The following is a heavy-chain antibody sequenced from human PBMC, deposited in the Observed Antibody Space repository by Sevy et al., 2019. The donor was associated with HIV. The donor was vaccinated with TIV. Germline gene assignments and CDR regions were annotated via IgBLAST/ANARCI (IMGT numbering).Heavy chain of an antibody. V-gene: IGHV1-2*04. CDR3: ARGTDITIFGVVINAFDI. D-gene: IGHD3-3*01. Sequence: ASVKVSCKASGYTFTGYYMHWVRQAPGQGLEWMGWINPNSGGTNYAQKFQGWVTMTRDTSISTAYMELSRLRSDDTAVYYSARGTDITIFGVVINAFDIWGQGTMVTVSS. CDR2: INPNSGGT. CDR1: GYTFTGYY. J-gene: IGHJ3*02.